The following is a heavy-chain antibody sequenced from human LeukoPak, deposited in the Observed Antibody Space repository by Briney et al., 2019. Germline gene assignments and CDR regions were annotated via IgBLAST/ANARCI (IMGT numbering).Heavy chain of an antibody. V-gene: IGHV4-34*01. CDR1: GGSFSGYY. J-gene: IGHJ3*02. D-gene: IGHD5-12*01. Sequence: TASETLSLTCAVYGGSFSGYYWSWIRQTPGKGLEWIGEINHSGSTNYNPSLKSRVTISVDTSKNQFSLKLSSVTAADTAVYYCARIYGRGASDIWGQGTMVTVSS. CDR2: INHSGST. CDR3: ARIYGRGASDI.